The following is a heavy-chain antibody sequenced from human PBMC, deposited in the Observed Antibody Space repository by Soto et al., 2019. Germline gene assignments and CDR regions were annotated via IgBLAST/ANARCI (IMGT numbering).Heavy chain of an antibody. V-gene: IGHV1-2*02. CDR3: AGNWNDGDDYFDN. Sequence: QVQLVQSGAEVKKPGASVKVSCKASGYTFTDYYIQWVRQAPGQGFEWMGWINPKSGGTSYAQKCQGRDTMTRDTSINTVYMELRRLRSDDTAVYYCAGNWNDGDDYFDNWGQGTLVTVSS. J-gene: IGHJ4*02. D-gene: IGHD1-1*01. CDR1: GYTFTDYY. CDR2: INPKSGGT.